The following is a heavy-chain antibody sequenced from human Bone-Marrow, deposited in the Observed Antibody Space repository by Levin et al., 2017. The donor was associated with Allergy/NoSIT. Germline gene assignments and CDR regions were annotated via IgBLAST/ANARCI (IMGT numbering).Heavy chain of an antibody. V-gene: IGHV3-15*01. CDR1: GFTFGNAW. J-gene: IGHJ4*02. Sequence: SGGSLRLSCVASGFTFGNAWMNWVRQAPGKGLQWVGRIKGKTDGGTTDYAAPVKGRFTISRDNSKKTLYLQMNSLKTEDTAIYYCTTRSHWGQGTLVTVFS. CDR2: IKGKTDGGTT. CDR3: TTRSH.